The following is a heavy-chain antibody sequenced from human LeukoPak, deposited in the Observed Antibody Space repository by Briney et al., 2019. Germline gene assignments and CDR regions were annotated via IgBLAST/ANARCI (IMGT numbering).Heavy chain of an antibody. V-gene: IGHV4-59*08. CDR2: IYYSGST. J-gene: IGHJ3*02. D-gene: IGHD6-13*01. CDR1: GGSISSYY. Sequence: PSETLSLTCTVSGGSISSYYWSWIRQPPGKVLEWIGYIYYSGSTNYNPSLKSRVTISVDTSKNQFSLKLSSVTAADTAVYYCARPSSSLGAFDIWGQGTMVTVSS. CDR3: ARPSSSLGAFDI.